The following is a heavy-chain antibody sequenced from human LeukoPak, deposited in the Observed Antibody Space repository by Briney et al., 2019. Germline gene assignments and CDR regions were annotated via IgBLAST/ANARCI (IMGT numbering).Heavy chain of an antibody. CDR2: IIPIFGTA. J-gene: IGHJ4*02. CDR1: GGTFSSYA. V-gene: IGHV1-69*01. D-gene: IGHD2-2*01. Sequence: AVKVSCKASGGTFSSYAISWVRQAPGQGLEWMGGIIPIFGTANYAQKFQGRVTITADQSTRTAYMELSSLRSEDTAVYYCASPPSVVPAAEYYFDYWGQGTLVTVSS. CDR3: ASPPSVVPAAEYYFDY.